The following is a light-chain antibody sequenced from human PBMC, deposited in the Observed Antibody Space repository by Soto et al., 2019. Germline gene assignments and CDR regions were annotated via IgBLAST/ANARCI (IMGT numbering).Light chain of an antibody. V-gene: IGLV7-46*01. Sequence: QAVVTQEPSLTVSPGGTVTLTCGSSTGAVTSGHYPYWFQQKPGQAPKTLIYDTTNKHSWSPARFSGSLLGGKAALTLSGAQPEDEVDYYCLLVYSGIVVFGGGTKLTVL. CDR2: DTT. CDR3: LLVYSGIVV. J-gene: IGLJ2*01. CDR1: TGAVTSGHY.